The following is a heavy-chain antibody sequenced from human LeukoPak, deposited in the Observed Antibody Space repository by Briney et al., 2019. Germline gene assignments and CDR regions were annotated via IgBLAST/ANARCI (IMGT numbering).Heavy chain of an antibody. CDR2: ISASGGTT. J-gene: IGHJ5*02. D-gene: IGHD3-22*01. V-gene: IGHV3-23*01. Sequence: SGGSLRLSCAGSGFTFHNYAMTWVRQAPGKGLKWVSGISASGGTTYYADSVKGRFTISRDNSNNTLYLQMNSMRVEDTAVYFCAKGVVDYYDSSGYYPSDLWGQGTLVTVSS. CDR1: GFTFHNYA. CDR3: AKGVVDYYDSSGYYPSDL.